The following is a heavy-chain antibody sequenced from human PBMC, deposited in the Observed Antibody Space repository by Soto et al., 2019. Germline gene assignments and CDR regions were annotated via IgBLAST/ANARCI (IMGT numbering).Heavy chain of an antibody. CDR2: IYYSGST. Sequence: SETLSLTCTVSGGSISSYYWSWIRQPPGKGLEWIGYIYYSGSTNYNPSLKSRVTISVDTSKNQFSLKLSSVTAADTAVYYCARSGYYYDRFYFDYWGQGTLVTVSS. CDR1: GGSISSYY. D-gene: IGHD3-22*01. J-gene: IGHJ4*02. V-gene: IGHV4-59*01. CDR3: ARSGYYYDRFYFDY.